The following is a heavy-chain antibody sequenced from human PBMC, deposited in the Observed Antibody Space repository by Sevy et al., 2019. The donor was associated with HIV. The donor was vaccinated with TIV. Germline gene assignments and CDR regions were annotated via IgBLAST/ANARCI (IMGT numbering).Heavy chain of an antibody. J-gene: IGHJ4*02. CDR3: ARPYRTDPFYYSGSGGYYYPSYFDY. D-gene: IGHD3-22*01. Sequence: GESLKISCAASGFTFSNYWMSWVRQAPGKGLEWVANIKQDGSEKYYVDSVKGRFTISRDNAKNSLYLQMNSLGAEDTAVYYCARPYRTDPFYYSGSGGYYYPSYFDYWGQGTLVTVSS. CDR2: IKQDGSEK. V-gene: IGHV3-7*01. CDR1: GFTFSNYW.